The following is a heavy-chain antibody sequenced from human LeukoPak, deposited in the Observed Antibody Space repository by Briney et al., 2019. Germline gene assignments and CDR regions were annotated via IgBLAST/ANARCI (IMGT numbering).Heavy chain of an antibody. CDR2: ISESDGST. J-gene: IGHJ4*02. Sequence: SGGSLRLSCAASGFTFSSYAMSWVRQAPGKGLEWVSSISESDGSTYYTDSVKGRFTISRDNSKNTLYLQIDSLRGEDTAVYYCAKRRVVSTNLYFDDWGQGTLVTVSS. CDR1: GFTFSSYA. D-gene: IGHD5/OR15-5a*01. V-gene: IGHV3-23*01. CDR3: AKRRVVSTNLYFDD.